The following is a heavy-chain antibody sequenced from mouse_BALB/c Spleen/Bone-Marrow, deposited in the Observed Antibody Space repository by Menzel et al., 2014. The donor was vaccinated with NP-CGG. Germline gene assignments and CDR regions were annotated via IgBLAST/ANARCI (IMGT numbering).Heavy chain of an antibody. CDR3: ARQTFYDYDGYFGY. CDR1: GFTFSSYG. J-gene: IGHJ2*01. V-gene: IGHV5-6*01. Sequence: ELQLVESGGDLVKPGGSLKLSCAASGFTFSSYGMSWVRQTPDKRLEWVATISSGGSYTYYPDSVKGRFTISRDNAKNTLYLQMSSLKSEDTAMYYCARQTFYDYDGYFGYLGQGTTRTVS. D-gene: IGHD2-4*01. CDR2: ISSGGSYT.